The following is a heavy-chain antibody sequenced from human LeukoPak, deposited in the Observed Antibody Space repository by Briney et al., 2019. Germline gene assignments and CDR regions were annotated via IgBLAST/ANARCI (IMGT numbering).Heavy chain of an antibody. CDR1: GFTFSDYY. CDR3: ARSPSGTMIRFDP. D-gene: IGHD3-22*01. J-gene: IGHJ5*02. V-gene: IGHV3-11*04. CDR2: ISSSGSTI. Sequence: GGSLRLSCAASGFTFSDYYMSWIRQAPGKGLEWVSYISSSGSTIYYADSVKGRFTIARDNAKNSLYLQMNSLRAEDTAVYYCARSPSGTMIRFDPWGQGTLVTVSS.